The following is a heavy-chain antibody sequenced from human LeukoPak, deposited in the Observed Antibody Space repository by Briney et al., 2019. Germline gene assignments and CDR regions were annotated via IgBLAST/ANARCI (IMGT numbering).Heavy chain of an antibody. Sequence: GGSLRLSCAASGFTFSSYTFSTYAMSWVRQAPGKGLEWVSAVSGSGVSTYYADSVKGRFTISRDNSKNTLYLQMNGLRAEDTAVYYCAKGVEDSGIFYYYYMDVWGKGTTVTVSS. V-gene: IGHV3-23*01. CDR3: AKGVEDSGIFYYYYMDV. CDR1: GFTFSSYTFSTYA. D-gene: IGHD3-3*01. J-gene: IGHJ6*03. CDR2: VSGSGVST.